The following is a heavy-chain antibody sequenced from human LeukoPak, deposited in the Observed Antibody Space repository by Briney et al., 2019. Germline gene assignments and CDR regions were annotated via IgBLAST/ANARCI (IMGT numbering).Heavy chain of an antibody. J-gene: IGHJ3*02. V-gene: IGHV3-33*08. CDR1: GFKFNDYG. D-gene: IGHD1-26*01. Sequence: GGSLRLSCAASGFKFNDYGLGWVRQAPGKGLEWVAVIWNDGSNGYYADSVKGRFTISRDNSKNTLYLQMNSLRAEDTAVYYCARPLSIVGATIGAFDIWGQGTMVTVSS. CDR3: ARPLSIVGATIGAFDI. CDR2: IWNDGSNG.